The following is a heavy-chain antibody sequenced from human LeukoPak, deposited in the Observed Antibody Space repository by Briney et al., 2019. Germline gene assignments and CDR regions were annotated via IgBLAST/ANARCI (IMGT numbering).Heavy chain of an antibody. Sequence: GGSLRLSCVASGFPFINHAMNWVRRAPGEGLEWVSVISGGGETSYYADSVKGRFTISRDNSKNTIYLQMNSLGAEDTAVYYCVKGLRSYGYSLFDYWGQGSLVTVSS. CDR1: GFPFINHA. CDR3: VKGLRSYGYSLFDY. J-gene: IGHJ4*02. CDR2: ISGGGETS. D-gene: IGHD5-18*01. V-gene: IGHV3-23*01.